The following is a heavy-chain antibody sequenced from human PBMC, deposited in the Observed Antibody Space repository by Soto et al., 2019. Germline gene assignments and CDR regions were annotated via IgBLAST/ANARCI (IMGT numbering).Heavy chain of an antibody. D-gene: IGHD3-22*01. Sequence: SDTLSLTCTVSGGSISTSSYYWGWIRQPPGKGLEWIGSIYYSGSTYYNPSLKSRVTISVDTSKSQFSLKLSSVTAADTAVYYCARDYDSSGDYWGQGTLVTVSS. J-gene: IGHJ4*02. CDR2: IYYSGST. CDR3: ARDYDSSGDY. CDR1: GGSISTSSYY. V-gene: IGHV4-39*01.